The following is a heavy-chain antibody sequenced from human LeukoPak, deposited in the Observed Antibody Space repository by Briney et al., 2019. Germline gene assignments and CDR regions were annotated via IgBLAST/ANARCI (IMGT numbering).Heavy chain of an antibody. V-gene: IGHV3-30-3*01. CDR2: ISYDGSNK. Sequence: GGSLRLSCAASGFTFSSYAMPWVRQAPGKGLEWVAVISYDGSNKYYADSVKGRFTISRDNSKNTLYLQVNSLRADDTAVYYCARGGRSDNSGYYVPYWGQGILVTVSS. CDR3: ARGGRSDNSGYYVPY. CDR1: GFTFSSYA. D-gene: IGHD3-22*01. J-gene: IGHJ4*02.